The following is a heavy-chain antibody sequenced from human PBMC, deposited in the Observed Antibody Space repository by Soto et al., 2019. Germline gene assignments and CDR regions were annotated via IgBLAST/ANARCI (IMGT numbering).Heavy chain of an antibody. CDR2: IKSKTDGGTT. D-gene: IGHD2-2*01. J-gene: IGHJ1*01. V-gene: IGHV3-15*07. CDR3: AKARGSSTPAPGSY. CDR1: GFTFSNAW. Sequence: GGSLRLSCAASGFTFSNAWMNWVRQAPGKGLEWVGRIKSKTDGGTTDYAAPVKGRFTISRDDSKNTLSLQMNSLRAEDTAVYYCAKARGSSTPAPGSYWGQGTQVTVSS.